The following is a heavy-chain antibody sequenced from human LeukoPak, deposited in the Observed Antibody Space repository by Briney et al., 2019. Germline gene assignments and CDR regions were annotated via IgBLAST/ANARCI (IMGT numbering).Heavy chain of an antibody. D-gene: IGHD3-10*01. CDR3: ARDKPIYGSGSYFDY. V-gene: IGHV3-66*01. J-gene: IGHJ4*02. CDR1: GFTVSSNY. Sequence: PGGSLRLSCAASGFTVSSNYMSWVRQAPGKGLEWVSVIYSGGSTYYADSVKGRFTISRDNSKNTLYLQMNSLRAEDTAVYYCARDKPIYGSGSYFDYWGQGTLVTVSS. CDR2: IYSGGST.